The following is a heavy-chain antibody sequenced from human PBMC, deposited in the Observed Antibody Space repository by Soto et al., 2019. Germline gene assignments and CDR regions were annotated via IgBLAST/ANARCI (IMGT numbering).Heavy chain of an antibody. CDR1: GFTFSSYG. D-gene: IGHD1-26*01. CDR3: AAQFRSYGAFDI. CDR2: IWYDGSNK. V-gene: IGHV3-33*01. J-gene: IGHJ3*02. Sequence: QVQLVESGGGVVQPGRSLRLSCAASGFTFSSYGMHWVRQAPGKGLEWVAVIWYDGSNKYYADSVKGRFTISRDNSKNPLYLQMNSLRAEDTAVYYCAAQFRSYGAFDIWGQVTMVTVSS.